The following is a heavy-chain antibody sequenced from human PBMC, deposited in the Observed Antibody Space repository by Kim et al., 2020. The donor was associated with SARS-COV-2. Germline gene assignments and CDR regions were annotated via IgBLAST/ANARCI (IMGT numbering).Heavy chain of an antibody. Sequence: GGSLRLSCAASGFTFSSYSMNWVRQAPGKGLEWVSSISSSSSYIYYADSVKGRFTISRDNAKNSLYLQMNSLRAEDTAVYYCASPVLFGVAENWGQGTLVTVSS. V-gene: IGHV3-21*01. D-gene: IGHD3-3*01. CDR1: GFTFSSYS. CDR2: ISSSSSYI. CDR3: ASPVLFGVAEN. J-gene: IGHJ4*02.